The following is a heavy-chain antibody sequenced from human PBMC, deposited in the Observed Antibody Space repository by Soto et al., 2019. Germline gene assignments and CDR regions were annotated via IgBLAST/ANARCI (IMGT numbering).Heavy chain of an antibody. V-gene: IGHV3-7*04. D-gene: IGHD6-19*01. CDR3: TGGSGWLQTD. J-gene: IGHJ4*02. Sequence: EVQLLESGGGLVQPGGSLRLSYADSGFSSSPVWMTWVRQAPGKGMEWVALIKQDGSAALYVDSVKGRFTISRDNAKNSVYLQMDSLRVEDTAVYYCTGGSGWLQTDWGQGPLFLGSS. CDR2: IKQDGSAA. CDR1: GFSSSPVW.